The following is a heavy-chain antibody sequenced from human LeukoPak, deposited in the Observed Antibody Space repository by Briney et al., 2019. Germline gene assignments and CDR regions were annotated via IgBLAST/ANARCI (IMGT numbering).Heavy chain of an antibody. Sequence: SETLSLTCPVSGGSISSSSYYWGWLRHPPGKGLEWIGSIYYSGNTYYKPSRKSRVTISVDTSKNQFSLKLSSVTAADTAVYYFARVVPAICWVDPWGQGTLVTVSS. D-gene: IGHD2-2*01. J-gene: IGHJ5*02. CDR2: IYYSGNT. CDR1: GGSISSSSYY. V-gene: IGHV4-39*01. CDR3: ARVVPAICWVDP.